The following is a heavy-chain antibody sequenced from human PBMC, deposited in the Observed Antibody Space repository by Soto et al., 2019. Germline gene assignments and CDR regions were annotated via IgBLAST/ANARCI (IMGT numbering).Heavy chain of an antibody. CDR3: ARSGSVAFYSYGLDV. CDR1: GYTFSRSG. J-gene: IGHJ6*02. D-gene: IGHD1-26*01. V-gene: IGHV1-18*01. CDR2: ISTYNCDT. Sequence: VQLVQSGAEVKKPGASVKVSCKASGYTFSRSGISWVRQAPGQGLEWMGWISTYNCDTNYAQKVQGRVTMTTDTSTSTALMELMSLRSDDTAVYYCARSGSVAFYSYGLDVWGQGTTVTVSS.